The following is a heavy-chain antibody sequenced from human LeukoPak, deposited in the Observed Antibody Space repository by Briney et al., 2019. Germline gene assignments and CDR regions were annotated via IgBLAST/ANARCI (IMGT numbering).Heavy chain of an antibody. V-gene: IGHV3-74*01. D-gene: IGHD2-15*01. CDR2: IKSDGSST. Sequence: GGSLRLSCAASGFTFSSYLMHRVRQAPGKGPVWVSRIKSDGSSTTYADSVKGRFTISRDNAKNTLYLQMNTLRAEDTAVYYCVRDGLLVSGVALDIWGQGTLVTVSP. CDR3: VRDGLLVSGVALDI. J-gene: IGHJ3*02. CDR1: GFTFSSYL.